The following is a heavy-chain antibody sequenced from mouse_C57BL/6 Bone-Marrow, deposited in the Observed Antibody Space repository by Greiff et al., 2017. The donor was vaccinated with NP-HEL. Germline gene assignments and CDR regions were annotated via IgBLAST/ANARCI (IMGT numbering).Heavy chain of an antibody. J-gene: IGHJ2*01. CDR1: GYTFTDYY. Sequence: VQLQESGAELVRPGASVNLSCKASGYTFTDYYINWVKQRPGQGLEWIARIYPGSGNTYYNEKFKGKATLTAEKSSSTAYMQLSSLTSEDSAVYFCARWGYGSSFDYWGQGTTLTVSS. D-gene: IGHD1-1*01. CDR2: IYPGSGNT. V-gene: IGHV1-76*01. CDR3: ARWGYGSSFDY.